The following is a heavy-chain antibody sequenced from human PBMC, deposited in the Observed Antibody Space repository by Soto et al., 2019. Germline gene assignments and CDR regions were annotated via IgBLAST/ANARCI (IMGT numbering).Heavy chain of an antibody. Sequence: QVQVVESGGGLVRPGGALRLSFVSSGFPFSDYYMTWFRQAPGKGPEWVAYISSTGAYTNYADSVKGRFTIARDNTLNSVYLQMSSLRAEDTGVYYCARDPSRRSPPDYWGQGTLVTVSS. CDR1: GFPFSDYY. CDR2: ISSTGAYT. CDR3: ARDPSRRSPPDY. J-gene: IGHJ4*02. V-gene: IGHV3-11*05.